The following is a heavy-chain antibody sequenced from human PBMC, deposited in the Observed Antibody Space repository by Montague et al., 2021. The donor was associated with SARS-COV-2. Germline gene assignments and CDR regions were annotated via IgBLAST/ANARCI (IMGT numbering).Heavy chain of an antibody. CDR1: GGSMSGYY. CDR2: VHYTGST. V-gene: IGHV4-59*01. CDR3: ARAQNTCFIANCVNYFDV. Sequence: SETLSLTCEVSGGSMSGYYWTWIRQSPGKGLEWIGYVHYTGSTKYNPSLKTRVSLSLDTPKNHFSLHLSSVTAADTAIYFCARAQNTCFIANCVNYFDVWGLGDLVTVSS. D-gene: IGHD1-1*01. J-gene: IGHJ4*02.